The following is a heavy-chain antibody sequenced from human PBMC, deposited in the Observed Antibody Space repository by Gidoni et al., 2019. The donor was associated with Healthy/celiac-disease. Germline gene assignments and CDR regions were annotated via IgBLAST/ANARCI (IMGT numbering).Heavy chain of an antibody. CDR3: ARDRGYYDSSGYTYYVDY. Sequence: QVQLQQWGAGLLKPSETLSLTCAVYGGSFRGYYWSWIRQPPGKGLEWIGEINHSGSTNYNPSLKSRVTISVDTSKNQFSLKLSSVTAADTAVYYCARDRGYYDSSGYTYYVDYWGQGTLVTVSS. CDR2: INHSGST. CDR1: GGSFRGYY. V-gene: IGHV4-34*01. J-gene: IGHJ4*02. D-gene: IGHD3-22*01.